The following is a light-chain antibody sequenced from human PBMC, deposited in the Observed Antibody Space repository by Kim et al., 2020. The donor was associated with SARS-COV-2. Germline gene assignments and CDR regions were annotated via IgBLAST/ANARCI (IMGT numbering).Light chain of an antibody. CDR2: WAS. V-gene: IGKV4-1*01. CDR1: QSVLYRSNSKNY. CDR3: QQYYSIPYT. J-gene: IGKJ2*01. Sequence: DIVMTQSPDSLAVSLGERVTINCKSSQSVLYRSNSKNYLAWYQQKSGQPPRLLFYWASARESGVPDRFSGSGSATDFTLTISSLQAEDVAVYYCQQYYSIPYTFGQGTKLEI.